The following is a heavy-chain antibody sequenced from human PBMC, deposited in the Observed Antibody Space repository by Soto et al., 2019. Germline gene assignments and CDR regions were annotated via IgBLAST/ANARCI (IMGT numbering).Heavy chain of an antibody. J-gene: IGHJ6*02. D-gene: IGHD6-6*01. CDR2: IYPGDSDT. CDR1: GYSLTSYW. Sequence: GESLKISCKGSGYSLTSYWIGWVRQMPGKGLEWMGIIYPGDSDTRYSPSFQGQVTISADKSISTAYLQWSSLKASDTAMYYCARDRSSRRYYYYGMDVWGQGTTVTVSS. V-gene: IGHV5-51*01. CDR3: ARDRSSRRYYYYGMDV.